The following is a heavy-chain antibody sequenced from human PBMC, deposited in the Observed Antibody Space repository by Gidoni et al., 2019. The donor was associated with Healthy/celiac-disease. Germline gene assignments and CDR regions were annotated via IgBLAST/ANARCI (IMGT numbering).Heavy chain of an antibody. CDR1: GFPFDDYA. CDR3: AKDKFFDSSTLFDY. CDR2: ISWNSGSI. J-gene: IGHJ4*02. D-gene: IGHD2-2*01. V-gene: IGHV3-9*01. Sequence: EVQLVESGGGLVQPGRSLRLSCAASGFPFDDYAMHWVRQAPGKGMEWVSGISWNSGSIGYADSVKGRFTISRDNAKNSLYLQMNSLRAEDTALYYCAKDKFFDSSTLFDYWGQGTLVTVSS.